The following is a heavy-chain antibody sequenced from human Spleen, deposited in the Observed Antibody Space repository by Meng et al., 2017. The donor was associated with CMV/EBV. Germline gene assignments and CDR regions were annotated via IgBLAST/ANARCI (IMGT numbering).Heavy chain of an antibody. CDR2: IYYSGST. J-gene: IGHJ4*02. CDR3: ARSIDYFGAVTRGFDS. Sequence: SETLSLTCTVSGGSISSSSYYWGWIRQPPGKGLEWIGSIYYSGSTFYNPSLKSRVTISVDTPKNQFSLRLTSVTAADTAVYYCARSIDYFGAVTRGFDSWGQGTRVTVSS. CDR1: GGSISSSSYY. V-gene: IGHV4-39*07. D-gene: IGHD3-3*01.